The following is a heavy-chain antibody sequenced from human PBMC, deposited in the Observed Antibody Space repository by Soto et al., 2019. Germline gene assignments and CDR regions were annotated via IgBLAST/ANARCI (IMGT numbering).Heavy chain of an antibody. Sequence: HPGGSLRLSCAASGFTFSSYAMGWVRQAPGKGLEWVSAISGSGGSTYYADSVKGRFTISRDNSKNTLYLQMNSLRAEDTAVYYCAKPTYGGYCSGGSCYGFYMDVWGKGTTVTVSS. CDR3: AKPTYGGYCSGGSCYGFYMDV. V-gene: IGHV3-23*01. J-gene: IGHJ6*03. CDR2: ISGSGGST. CDR1: GFTFSSYA. D-gene: IGHD2-15*01.